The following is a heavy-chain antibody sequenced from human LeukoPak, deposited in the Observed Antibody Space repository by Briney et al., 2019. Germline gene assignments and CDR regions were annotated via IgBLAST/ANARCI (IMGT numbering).Heavy chain of an antibody. J-gene: IGHJ4*02. CDR1: GFTVSSNY. V-gene: IGHV3-53*01. CDR3: ARGHTTPVRFDY. CDR2: IFSGGGD. Sequence: GGSLRLSCAASGFTVSSNYMTWVRQAPGKGLAWVSVIFSGGGDYYADSVKGRFTISRDNSKNTLYPQMSSLRAEDTAVYYCARGHTTPVRFDYWGQGTLVTVSS. D-gene: IGHD1-26*01.